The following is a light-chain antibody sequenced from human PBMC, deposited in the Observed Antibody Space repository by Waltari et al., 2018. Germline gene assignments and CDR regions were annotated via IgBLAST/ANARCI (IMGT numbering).Light chain of an antibody. CDR1: RSISGW. J-gene: IGKJ2*01. Sequence: DIQMTQSPSTLSASVGDRVTITCRASRSISGWLAWYQQKPGKAPNLLIYKASSLGSGVPSRFNGSGSGTEFTLTISSLQPDDFATYYCHQYNSYSYTFGQGTKLESK. CDR2: KAS. CDR3: HQYNSYSYT. V-gene: IGKV1-5*03.